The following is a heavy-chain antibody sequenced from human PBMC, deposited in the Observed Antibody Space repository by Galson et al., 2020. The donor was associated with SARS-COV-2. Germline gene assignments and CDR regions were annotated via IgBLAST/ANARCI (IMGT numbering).Heavy chain of an antibody. Sequence: GESLKISCAASGFTFSSYAMHWVRQAPGKGLEWVAVISYDGSNKYYADSVKGRFTISRDNSKNTLYLQMNSLRAEDTAVYYCARPHNQYDAFDIWGQGTMVTVSS. J-gene: IGHJ3*02. D-gene: IGHD1-1*01. CDR2: ISYDGSNK. CDR1: GFTFSSYA. V-gene: IGHV3-30-3*01. CDR3: ARPHNQYDAFDI.